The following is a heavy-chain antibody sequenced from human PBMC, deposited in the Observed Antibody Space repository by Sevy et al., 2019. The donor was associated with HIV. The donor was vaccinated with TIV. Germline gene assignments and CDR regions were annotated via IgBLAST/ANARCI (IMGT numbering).Heavy chain of an antibody. CDR2: IKQDGSEK. CDR1: GFTFTNAW. CDR3: ARVVRYYGMDV. D-gene: IGHD3-10*01. Sequence: GGSLRLSCAASGFTFTNAWMNWVRQVPGKGLEWVANIKQDGSEKNYVDSVKGRFTISRDNAKNSLYLQMNSLRAEDTAVYYCARVVRYYGMDVWGQGTTVTVSS. J-gene: IGHJ6*02. V-gene: IGHV3-7*01.